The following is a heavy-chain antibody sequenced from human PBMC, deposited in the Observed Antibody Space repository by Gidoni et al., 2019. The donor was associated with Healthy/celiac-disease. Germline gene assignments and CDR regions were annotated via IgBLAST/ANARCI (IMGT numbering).Heavy chain of an antibody. J-gene: IGHJ6*04. CDR2: ISYDGSNK. D-gene: IGHD2-15*01. V-gene: IGHV3-30*18. CDR3: AKLVGYCSGGSCAAAYYYGMDV. CDR1: GFTFSSYG. Sequence: QVQLVESGGGVVQPGRSLRLSCAASGFTFSSYGLHWVRQATGKWLEWLAVISYDGSNKYYADSVKGRFTISRDNSKNTLYLQMNSLRAEDTAVYYCAKLVGYCSGGSCAAAYYYGMDVWGKGTTVTVSS.